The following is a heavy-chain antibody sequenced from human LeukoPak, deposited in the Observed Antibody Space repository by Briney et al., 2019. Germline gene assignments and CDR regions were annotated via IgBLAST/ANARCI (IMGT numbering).Heavy chain of an antibody. V-gene: IGHV1-2*02. Sequence: ASVKVSCTASGYTFTGYYIHWVRQAPGQGLEWMGWINPNSGGTNNAQKFQGRVTMTRDTSISTAYMELSRLRSDDTAVYYCARVCGSLLWCFDAFDIWGQGTMVTVSS. CDR3: ARVCGSLLWCFDAFDI. D-gene: IGHD1-26*01. CDR2: INPNSGGT. J-gene: IGHJ3*02. CDR1: GYTFTGYY.